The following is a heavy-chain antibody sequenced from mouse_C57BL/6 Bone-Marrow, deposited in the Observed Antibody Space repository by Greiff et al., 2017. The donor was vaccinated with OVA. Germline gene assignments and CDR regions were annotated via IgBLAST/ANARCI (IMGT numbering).Heavy chain of an antibody. CDR2: IYPGSGST. D-gene: IGHD1-1*01. Sequence: QVHVKQSGAELVKPGASVKMSCKASGYTFTSYWITWVKQRPGQGLEWIGDIYPGSGSTNYNEKFKSKATLTVDTSSSTAYMKLSSLTSEDSAVYYCARIHYYGSSPDYWGQGTTLTVSS. V-gene: IGHV1-55*01. J-gene: IGHJ2*01. CDR3: ARIHYYGSSPDY. CDR1: GYTFTSYW.